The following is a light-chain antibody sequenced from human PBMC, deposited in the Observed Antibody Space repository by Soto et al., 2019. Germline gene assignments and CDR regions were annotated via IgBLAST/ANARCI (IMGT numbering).Light chain of an antibody. CDR3: TSYEGGDIWV. Sequence: QSALTQPPSASGSPGQSVTISCTGTSSDIGAYNYVSWYQQYPGKAPKLMIYEVSKRPSGVPDRFSGSKSGNTASLTVSGLQAEDEADYYCTSYEGGDIWVFGGGTKVTVL. CDR1: SSDIGAYNY. CDR2: EVS. V-gene: IGLV2-8*01. J-gene: IGLJ3*02.